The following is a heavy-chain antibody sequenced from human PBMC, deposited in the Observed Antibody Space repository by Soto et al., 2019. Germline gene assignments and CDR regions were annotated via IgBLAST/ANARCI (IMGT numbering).Heavy chain of an antibody. CDR2: INHSGST. D-gene: IGHD3-10*01. CDR1: GGSFSGYY. CDR3: ARPYGSGSSLGY. J-gene: IGHJ4*02. V-gene: IGHV4-34*01. Sequence: QVQLQQWGAGLLKPSETLSLTCAVYGGSFSGYYWSWIRQPPGKGLEWIGEINHSGSTNYNPSLKSRVTIPVDTTKNQFSLKLSSVTAADTAVYYCARPYGSGSSLGYWGQGTLVTVSS.